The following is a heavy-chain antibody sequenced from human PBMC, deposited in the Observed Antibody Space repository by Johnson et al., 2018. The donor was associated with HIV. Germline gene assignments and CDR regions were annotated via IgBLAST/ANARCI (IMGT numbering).Heavy chain of an antibody. CDR1: GFAFSSYG. CDR2: ISYDGSNK. CDR3: ARGPGGFGAFDI. Sequence: QLVESGGGVVQPGRSLRLSCAASGFAFSSYGMHWVRQAPGKGLEWVAIISYDGSNKYYADSVKGRFTISRDNSKNTLYLQMNSMRAEDTAVYYCARGPGGFGAFDIWGQGTMVTVSS. D-gene: IGHD2-8*02. J-gene: IGHJ3*02. V-gene: IGHV3-30*03.